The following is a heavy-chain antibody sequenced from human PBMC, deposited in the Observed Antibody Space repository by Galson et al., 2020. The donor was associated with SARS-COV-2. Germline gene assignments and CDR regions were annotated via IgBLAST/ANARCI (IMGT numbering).Heavy chain of an antibody. J-gene: IGHJ3*01. V-gene: IGHV3-11*01. Sequence: GESLKISCAASGFTFSDYYMSWIRQAPGKGLEWVSYISSSGSTIYYADSVKGRFTISRDNAKNSLYLQMNSLRAEDTAVYYCARFVDTAMDDAFDFWGQGTMGTVSS. CDR3: ARFVDTAMDDAFDF. CDR1: GFTFSDYY. D-gene: IGHD5-18*01. CDR2: ISSSGSTI.